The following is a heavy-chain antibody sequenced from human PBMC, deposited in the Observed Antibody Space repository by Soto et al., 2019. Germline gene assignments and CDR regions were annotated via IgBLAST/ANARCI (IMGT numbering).Heavy chain of an antibody. V-gene: IGHV3-33*01. Sequence: GGSLRLSCAASGFTFSSYGMHWVRQAPGKGLEWVAVIWYDGSNKYYADSVKGRFTISRDNSKNTLYLQMNSLRAEDTAVYYCARERSAGSGWYEDYYYYGMDVWGQGTTVTVSS. CDR3: ARERSAGSGWYEDYYYYGMDV. J-gene: IGHJ6*02. D-gene: IGHD6-19*01. CDR1: GFTFSSYG. CDR2: IWYDGSNK.